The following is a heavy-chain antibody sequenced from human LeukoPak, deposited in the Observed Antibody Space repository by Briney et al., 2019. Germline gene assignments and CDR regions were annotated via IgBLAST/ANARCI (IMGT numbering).Heavy chain of an antibody. V-gene: IGHV3-23*01. CDR3: AKRRVCSGGSCYFFDY. CDR1: GFTFSSYG. Sequence: GGSLRLSCAASGFTFSSYGMSWVRQAPGKGLEWVSAISGSGGSTYYADSVKGRFTISRDNSKNTLYLQMNSLRAEDTAVYYCAKRRVCSGGSCYFFDYWGQGTLVTVSS. D-gene: IGHD2-15*01. J-gene: IGHJ4*02. CDR2: ISGSGGST.